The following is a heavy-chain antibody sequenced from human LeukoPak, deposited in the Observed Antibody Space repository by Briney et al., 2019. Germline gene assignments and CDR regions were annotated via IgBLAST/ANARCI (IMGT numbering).Heavy chain of an antibody. Sequence: SETLSLTCTVSGGSITGYHWSWIWQPPGKGLEWIGYIYSSEATNYKPSLKSRVTISADTSKNQFSLKLTSVTAADTAIYYCARRNDSDIRGQGTMVTVSS. CDR3: ARRNDSDI. V-gene: IGHV4-4*08. CDR1: GGSITGYH. CDR2: IYSSEAT. J-gene: IGHJ3*02.